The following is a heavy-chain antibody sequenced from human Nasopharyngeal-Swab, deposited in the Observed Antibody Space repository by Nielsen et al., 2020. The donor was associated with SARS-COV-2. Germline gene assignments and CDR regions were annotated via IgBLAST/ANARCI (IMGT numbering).Heavy chain of an antibody. J-gene: IGHJ4*02. V-gene: IGHV3-64D*06. CDR2: ISSTGGNT. Sequence: GESLKISCSASGFTFSNYAMHWVRQALGKGLEYVSAISSTGGNTYYTDSVKGRFTISRDNSKNTLYLQMGSLRVEDTAVYYCVKDSSGYEFDSWGQGTLVTVSS. CDR1: GFTFSNYA. D-gene: IGHD3-22*01. CDR3: VKDSSGYEFDS.